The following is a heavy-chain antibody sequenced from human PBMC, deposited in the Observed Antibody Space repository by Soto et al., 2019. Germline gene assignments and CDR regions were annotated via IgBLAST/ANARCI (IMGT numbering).Heavy chain of an antibody. Sequence: GGSLRLCCAASGFTFSNAWMSWVRQAPGKGLEWVGRIKSKTDGGTTDYAAPVKGRFTISRDDSKNTLYLQMNSLKTEDTAVYYCTTTYYGSGKAVDYWGQGTLVTVSS. CDR3: TTTYYGSGKAVDY. D-gene: IGHD3-10*01. V-gene: IGHV3-15*01. CDR1: GFTFSNAW. CDR2: IKSKTDGGTT. J-gene: IGHJ4*02.